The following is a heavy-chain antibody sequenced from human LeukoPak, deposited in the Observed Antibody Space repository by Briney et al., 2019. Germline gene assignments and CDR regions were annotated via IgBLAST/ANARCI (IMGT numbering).Heavy chain of an antibody. D-gene: IGHD6-19*01. CDR1: GFTFSSYA. J-gene: IGHJ4*02. V-gene: IGHV3-23*01. Sequence: PGGSLRLSCAASGFTFSSYAMSWVRQAPGKGLEWVSCISGSGGSTYYADSVKGRFTISRDNSKNTMYMQMNSLRAEDTAVYYCAKDRIAVAAATPDYWGQGALVTISS. CDR3: AKDRIAVAAATPDY. CDR2: ISGSGGST.